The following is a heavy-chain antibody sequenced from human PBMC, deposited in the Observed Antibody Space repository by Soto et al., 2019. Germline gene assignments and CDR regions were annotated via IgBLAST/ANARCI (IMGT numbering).Heavy chain of an antibody. V-gene: IGHV1-8*01. Sequence: ASVKVSCKASGYTLTKNDVTWVRQATGQGLEWMGWMNPGSGDTGYAQKFQGRVTMTRDISIATAYMELSSLRSEDTAIYYCARMATFGSLNWFDPWGQGTLVTVSS. CDR1: GYTLTKND. D-gene: IGHD3-10*01. CDR3: ARMATFGSLNWFDP. J-gene: IGHJ5*02. CDR2: MNPGSGDT.